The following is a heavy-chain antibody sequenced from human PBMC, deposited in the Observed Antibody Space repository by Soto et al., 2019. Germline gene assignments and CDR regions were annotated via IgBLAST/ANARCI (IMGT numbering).Heavy chain of an antibody. D-gene: IGHD2-2*01. V-gene: IGHV4-30-2*01. Sequence: PSETLSLTCAVSGGSISSGGYSWSWIRQPPGKGLEWIGYIYHSGSTYYNPSLKSRVTISVDRSKNQFSLKLSSVTAADTAVYYCARGVVPALRFDPWRQGTLVTVSS. CDR3: ARGVVPALRFDP. J-gene: IGHJ5*02. CDR2: IYHSGST. CDR1: GGSISSGGYS.